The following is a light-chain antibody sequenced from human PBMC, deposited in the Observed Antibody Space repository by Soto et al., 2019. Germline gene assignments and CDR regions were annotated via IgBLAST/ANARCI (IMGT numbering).Light chain of an antibody. CDR3: SSYMNSSTLVG. CDR1: SSDVGGYNF. CDR2: EVS. J-gene: IGLJ2*01. Sequence: QSALTQPASVSGSPGQSITFSCTGTSSDVGGYNFVSWYQHHPGKAPKLIIYEVSNRPSGVSNRFSASKSGNTASLTISGLQAEDEADYYCSSYMNSSTLVGFGGGTKLTVL. V-gene: IGLV2-14*01.